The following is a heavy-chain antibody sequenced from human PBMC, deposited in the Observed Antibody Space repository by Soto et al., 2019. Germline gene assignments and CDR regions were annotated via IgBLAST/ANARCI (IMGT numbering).Heavy chain of an antibody. CDR2: INPSGGDT. Sequence: QVQLVQSGTEVQKPGASVKVSCKASGYTFLDFYIHWVRQAPGQGLEWMGFINPSGGDTTYAQQFQGRLTMTSDTSTSTVYMELSSLRSDDTAIYYCARDKPFLPAYWGQGTLVT. CDR1: GYTFLDFY. J-gene: IGHJ4*02. CDR3: ARDKPFLPAY. V-gene: IGHV1-46*01.